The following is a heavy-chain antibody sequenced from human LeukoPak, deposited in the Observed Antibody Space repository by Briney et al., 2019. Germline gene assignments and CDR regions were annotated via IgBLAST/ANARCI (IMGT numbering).Heavy chain of an antibody. Sequence: SVKVSCKRSGYTFNIYPISWVRRVPGQGLEWMGWISGHNGNTEYAQNLKDRITLTTDTSTSTAYMELRSLTSDDTAVYYCERGPGITMIAIFDYWGEGTLVTVSS. J-gene: IGHJ4*02. V-gene: IGHV1-18*01. CDR2: ISGHNGNT. CDR3: ERGPGITMIAIFDY. CDR1: GYTFNIYP. D-gene: IGHD3-22*01.